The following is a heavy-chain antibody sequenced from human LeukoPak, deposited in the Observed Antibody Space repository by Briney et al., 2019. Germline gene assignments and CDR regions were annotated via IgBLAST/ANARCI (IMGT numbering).Heavy chain of an antibody. CDR3: AKDMGRYCRSTSCYHDHPVDY. D-gene: IGHD2-2*01. CDR1: GFTFDDYA. CDR2: ISGDGGST. J-gene: IGHJ4*02. Sequence: PGGSLRLSCAASGFTFDDYAMHWVRQAPGKGLEWVSLISGDGGSTYYADSVKGRFTISRDNSKNSLYLQMNSLRTEDTASYYCAKDMGRYCRSTSCYHDHPVDYWRQGTLVTVTS. V-gene: IGHV3-43*02.